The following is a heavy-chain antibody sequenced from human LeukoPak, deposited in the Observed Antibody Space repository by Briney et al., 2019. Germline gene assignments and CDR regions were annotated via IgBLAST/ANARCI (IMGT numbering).Heavy chain of an antibody. Sequence: ASVKVSCKASGYTFNTNYIHWVRQAPGQGLEWIGVINPSGDGTSYPQKFQGRVTLARDTSTSTIYMELSSLRSEDTAIYYCAKETPNTGWFDPWGQGTLVTVSS. D-gene: IGHD1-14*01. CDR2: INPSGDGT. V-gene: IGHV1-46*02. CDR1: GYTFNTNY. CDR3: AKETPNTGWFDP. J-gene: IGHJ5*02.